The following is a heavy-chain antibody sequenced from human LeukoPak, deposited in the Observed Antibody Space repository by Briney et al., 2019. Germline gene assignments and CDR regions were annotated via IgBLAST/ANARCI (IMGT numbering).Heavy chain of an antibody. D-gene: IGHD4-17*01. V-gene: IGHV1-69*05. CDR2: ITPIFGTA. J-gene: IGHJ5*02. CDR3: ASGKYGLRGWFDP. CDR1: GGTFNCYA. Sequence: SVKVSCKASGGTFNCYAVTWVRQDPGQGLEWMGGITPIFGTANYAQKFQGRVTITTDESTDTAYMELTSLTSEDTAVYYCASGKYGLRGWFDPWGQGTLVTVSP.